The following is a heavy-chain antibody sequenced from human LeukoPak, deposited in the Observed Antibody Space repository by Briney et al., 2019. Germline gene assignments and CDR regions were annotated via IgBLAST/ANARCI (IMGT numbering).Heavy chain of an antibody. D-gene: IGHD5-12*01. CDR2: IRSKGYGGTI. CDR1: GFTSGDYA. J-gene: IGHJ4*02. Sequence: GGSLRLSCTASGFTSGDYAMSWVRQAPGKGLEWVGFIRSKGYGGTIEYAASVKGRFTISRDDSKSVAYLQMNTLKTEDTGVYYCTRGREYSTYWGQGTLVTVTS. V-gene: IGHV3-49*04. CDR3: TRGREYSTY.